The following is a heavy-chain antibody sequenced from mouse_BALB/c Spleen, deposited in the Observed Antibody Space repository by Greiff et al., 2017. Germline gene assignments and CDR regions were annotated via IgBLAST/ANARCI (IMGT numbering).Heavy chain of an antibody. D-gene: IGHD1-1*01. CDR2: IDPANGNT. Sequence: VQLQQSGAELVKPGASVKLSCTASGFNIKDTYMHWVKQRPEQGLEWIGRIDPANGNTKYDPKFQGKATITADTSSNTAYLQLSSLTSEDTAVDYCARKLVRLGYFDVWGAGTTVTVSS. J-gene: IGHJ1*01. CDR3: ARKLVRLGYFDV. CDR1: GFNIKDTY. V-gene: IGHV14-3*02.